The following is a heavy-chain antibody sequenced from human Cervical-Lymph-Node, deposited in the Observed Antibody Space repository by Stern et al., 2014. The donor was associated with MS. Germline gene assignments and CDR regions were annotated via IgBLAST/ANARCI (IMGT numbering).Heavy chain of an antibody. CDR3: ARVWSRYGDYGMDV. V-gene: IGHV7-4-1*02. CDR2: INTNSGTP. J-gene: IGHJ6*02. Sequence: VQLVQSGTELKKPGSSVKVSFKVSGYIFTNYAMNWVRQAPGQVVDWMGWINTNSGTPTYAQGFKGRFVFSLDPSVSTAYLQISSLKAEDTAVYYCARVWSRYGDYGMDVWCQWTTFTVSS. D-gene: IGHD4-17*01. CDR1: GYIFTNYA.